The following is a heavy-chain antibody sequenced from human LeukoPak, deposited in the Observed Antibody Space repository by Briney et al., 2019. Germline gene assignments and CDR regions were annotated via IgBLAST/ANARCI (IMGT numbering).Heavy chain of an antibody. V-gene: IGHV3-23*01. D-gene: IGHD2-2*01. Sequence: HPGGSLRLSCAASGFTFSSYAMSWVRQAPGKGLEWVSAISGSGGSTYYADSVKGRFTISRDNSKNTLYLQMNSLRAEDTAVYYCAKPSGGYCSSTSCQYGIGFDPWGQGTLVTVSS. CDR2: ISGSGGST. CDR3: AKPSGGYCSSTSCQYGIGFDP. J-gene: IGHJ5*02. CDR1: GFTFSSYA.